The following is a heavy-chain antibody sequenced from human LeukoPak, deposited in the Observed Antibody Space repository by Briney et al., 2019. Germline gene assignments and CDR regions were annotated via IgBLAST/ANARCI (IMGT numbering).Heavy chain of an antibody. CDR1: GYTFTSYY. J-gene: IGHJ4*02. V-gene: IGHV1-46*01. CDR3: ARGGYYYDSGSYYNHFDY. D-gene: IGHD3-10*01. Sequence: GASVKVSCKASGYTFTSYYIHWVRQAHGQGLEWMGVFNPNTGRPTYAQKFRGRVTMTSDTSTNTVYMEFSSLRSEDTAVYYCARGGYYYDSGSYYNHFDYWGQGTLVTVSS. CDR2: FNPNTGRP.